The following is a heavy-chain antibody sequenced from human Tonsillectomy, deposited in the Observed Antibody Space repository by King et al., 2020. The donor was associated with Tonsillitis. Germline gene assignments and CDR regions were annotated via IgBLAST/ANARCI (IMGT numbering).Heavy chain of an antibody. D-gene: IGHD1-26*01. J-gene: IGHJ3*02. CDR2: TYYRSKWYN. CDR1: GDSVSSNSAA. CDR3: ARDRGGIYLADAFDI. Sequence: VQLQQSGPGLVKPSQTLSLTFAISGDSVSSNSAAWNWIRQSPSRGLEWLGRTYYRSKWYNDYAVSVKSRITINPDKSKNHLSLQPNSVTPEDTAMYYCARDRGGIYLADAFDIWGQGTMVTVSS. V-gene: IGHV6-1*01.